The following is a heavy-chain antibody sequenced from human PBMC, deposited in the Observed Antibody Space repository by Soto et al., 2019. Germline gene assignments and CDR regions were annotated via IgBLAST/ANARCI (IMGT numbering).Heavy chain of an antibody. V-gene: IGHV4-39*01. J-gene: IGHJ4*02. CDR2: IYYSGST. CDR3: AVIDILTGYYFSY. CDR1: GGSISSSSYY. Sequence: SETLSLTCTVSGGSISSSSYYWGWIRQPPGMGLEWIGSIYYSGSTYYNPSLKSRVTISVDTSKNQFSLKLSSVTAADTAVYYCAVIDILTGYYFSYWGQGTLVTVSS. D-gene: IGHD3-9*01.